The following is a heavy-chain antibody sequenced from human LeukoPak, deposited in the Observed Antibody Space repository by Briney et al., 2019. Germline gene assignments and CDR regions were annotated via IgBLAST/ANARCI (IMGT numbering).Heavy chain of an antibody. CDR2: IYPGDSDT. CDR3: ARHGTGDTAMARPFDY. V-gene: IGHV5-51*01. CDR1: GYSFTSYW. Sequence: GESLKISCKGSGYSFTSYWIGWVRQMPGKGMEWMGIIYPGDSDTRYSPSFQGQVTISADKSISTAYLQWSSLKASDTAMYYCARHGTGDTAMARPFDYWGQGTLVTVSS. J-gene: IGHJ4*02. D-gene: IGHD5-18*01.